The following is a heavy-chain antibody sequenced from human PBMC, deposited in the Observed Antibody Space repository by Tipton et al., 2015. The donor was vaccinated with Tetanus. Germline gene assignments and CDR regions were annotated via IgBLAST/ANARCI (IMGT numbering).Heavy chain of an antibody. V-gene: IGHV4-31*01. J-gene: IGHJ4*02. CDR1: GASISSGGYY. D-gene: IGHD1-26*01. CDR3: ARDQARGARGWNYFDY. Sequence: TLSLTCTVSGASISSGGYYWTWIRQHPGKGLEWIGDIYFSGSTYYNPSLRSLVTISVDTSKDEFSLKLNSVTAADTAVYYCARDQARGARGWNYFDYWGQGTLVTVSS. CDR2: IYFSGST.